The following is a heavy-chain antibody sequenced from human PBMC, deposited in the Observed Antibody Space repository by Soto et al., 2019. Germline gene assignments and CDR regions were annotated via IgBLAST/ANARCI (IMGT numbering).Heavy chain of an antibody. CDR3: ATDLYGD. CDR1: GYTFTSYY. J-gene: IGHJ4*02. Sequence: ASVKVSCKASGYTFTSYYMHWVRQAPGKGLEWMGGFDPEDGETIYAQKFQGRVTMTEDTSTDTAYMELSSLRSEDTAVYYCATDLYGDWGQGTLVTVSS. CDR2: FDPEDGET. V-gene: IGHV1-24*01. D-gene: IGHD4-17*01.